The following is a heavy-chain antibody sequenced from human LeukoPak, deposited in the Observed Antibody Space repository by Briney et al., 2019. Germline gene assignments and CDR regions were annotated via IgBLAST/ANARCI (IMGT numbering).Heavy chain of an antibody. CDR3: AKVHLRGVADY. CDR2: ISGTGGSA. J-gene: IGHJ4*02. Sequence: GGSLRLSCAASGFSFSTHGLTWVRQAPGKGLEWVSTISGTGGSAYYADSVKGRFTISRDNSKNTVSLEMSSLGLDDTAVYYCAKVHLRGVADYWGQGTLVTVSS. V-gene: IGHV3-23*01. D-gene: IGHD3-10*01. CDR1: GFSFSTHG.